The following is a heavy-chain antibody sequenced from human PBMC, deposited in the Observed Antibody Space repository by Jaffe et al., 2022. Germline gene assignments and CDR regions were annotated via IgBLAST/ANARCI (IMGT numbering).Heavy chain of an antibody. Sequence: EVQLVESGGGLVQPGRSLRLSCTASGFTFGDYAMSWFRQAPGKGLEWVGFIRSKAYGGTTEYAASVKGRFTISRDDSKSIAYLQMNSLKTEDTAVYYCTREWPLEYSSSAYFDYWGQGTLVTVSS. V-gene: IGHV3-49*03. J-gene: IGHJ4*02. CDR3: TREWPLEYSSSAYFDY. CDR2: IRSKAYGGTT. CDR1: GFTFGDYA. D-gene: IGHD6-6*01.